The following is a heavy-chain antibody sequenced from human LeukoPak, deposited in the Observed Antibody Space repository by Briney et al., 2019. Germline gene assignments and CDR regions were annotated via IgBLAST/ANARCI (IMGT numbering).Heavy chain of an antibody. J-gene: IGHJ5*02. CDR1: GGSFSGYY. CDR3: ARGAPDYYDSSGYYYVRWFDP. CDR2: VNHSGST. Sequence: SETLSLTCAVYGGSFSGYYWSWIRQPPGKGLEWIGEVNHSGSTNYNPSLKSRVTISVDTSKNQFSLKLSSVTAADTAVYYCARGAPDYYDSSGYYYVRWFDPWGQGTPVTVSS. V-gene: IGHV4-34*01. D-gene: IGHD3-22*01.